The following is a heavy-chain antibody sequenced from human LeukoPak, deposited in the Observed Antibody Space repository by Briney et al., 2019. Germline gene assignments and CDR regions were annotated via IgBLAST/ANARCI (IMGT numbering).Heavy chain of an antibody. Sequence: PSETLSLTCTVSGGSISSSSYYWGWIRQPPGKGLEWIGSIYYSGSTYYNPSLKSRVTISVDTSKNQFSLKLSSVTAADTAVYYCARGGTRYYYYMDVWGKGTTVTISS. V-gene: IGHV4-39*07. CDR2: IYYSGST. J-gene: IGHJ6*03. CDR1: GGSISSSSYY. D-gene: IGHD1-1*01. CDR3: ARGGTRYYYYMDV.